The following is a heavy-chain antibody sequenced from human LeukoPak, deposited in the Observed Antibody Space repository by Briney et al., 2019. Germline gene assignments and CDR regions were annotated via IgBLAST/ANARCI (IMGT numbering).Heavy chain of an antibody. CDR2: IYYSGST. CDR3: ARYGELQGLYFDY. V-gene: IGHV4-59*01. Sequence: SETLSLTCTVSGGSISSYYWSWIRQPPGKGLEWIGYIYYSGSTNYNPSLKSRVTISVDTSKNQFSLKLSSVTAADTAVYYCARYGELQGLYFDYWGQGTLVTVSS. J-gene: IGHJ4*02. D-gene: IGHD1-26*01. CDR1: GGSISSYY.